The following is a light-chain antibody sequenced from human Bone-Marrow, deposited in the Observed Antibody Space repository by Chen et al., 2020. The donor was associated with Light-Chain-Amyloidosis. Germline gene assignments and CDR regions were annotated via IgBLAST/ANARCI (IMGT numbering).Light chain of an antibody. Sequence: QSALTQPASVSGSPGQSITIFCTGTSSDVGGYNHVYWYQHHPGTAPKLMIFEVSNRPSGISHPFSGSKSGNTASLSISGLEAEDEADYYCSSYTSSDSYVFGSGTKVTVL. CDR3: SSYTSSDSYV. CDR1: SSDVGGYNH. V-gene: IGLV2-14*01. CDR2: EVS. J-gene: IGLJ1*01.